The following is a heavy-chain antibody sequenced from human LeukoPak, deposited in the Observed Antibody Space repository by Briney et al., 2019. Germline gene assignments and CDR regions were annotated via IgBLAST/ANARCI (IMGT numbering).Heavy chain of an antibody. D-gene: IGHD2-2*01. CDR3: ARDRGYCSSTSFYPEDNDAFDI. CDR1: GYTFSSYS. CDR2: ISSSSSYI. J-gene: IGHJ3*02. Sequence: GGSLRLSCAASGYTFSSYSMNWVRQAPGKGLEWVSSISSSSSYIYYADSVKGRFTISGDNAKNSLYLQMNSLRAEDTAVYYCARDRGYCSSTSFYPEDNDAFDIWGQGTMVTVSS. V-gene: IGHV3-21*01.